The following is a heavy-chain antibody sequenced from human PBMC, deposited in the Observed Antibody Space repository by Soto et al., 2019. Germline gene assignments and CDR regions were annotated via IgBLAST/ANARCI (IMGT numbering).Heavy chain of an antibody. CDR3: ASCLLRWVRQPPFY. D-gene: IGHD3-10*01. V-gene: IGHV3-23*01. CDR2: ISARADAK. Sequence: PGGSLRLSCTASVLTFNDSAMTWVRQAPGKGLEWVSGISARADAKYYAASVRGRFTIFRDNSRRTVSLQMNSLRVDDTAVYYCASCLLRWVRQPPFYWGPGARVTVS. CDR1: VLTFNDSA. J-gene: IGHJ4*02.